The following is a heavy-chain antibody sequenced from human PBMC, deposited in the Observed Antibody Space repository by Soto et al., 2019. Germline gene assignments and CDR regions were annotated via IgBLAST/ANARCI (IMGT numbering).Heavy chain of an antibody. Sequence: PSETLSLTCTVSGGSISSYYWSWIRQPPGKGLEWIGYIYYSGSTNYNPSLKSRVTISVDTSKNQFSLKLSSVTAADTAVYYCARPRVRGAADSWFDPWGQGTLVTVSS. D-gene: IGHD6-13*01. CDR2: IYYSGST. CDR3: ARPRVRGAADSWFDP. V-gene: IGHV4-59*01. J-gene: IGHJ5*02. CDR1: GGSISSYY.